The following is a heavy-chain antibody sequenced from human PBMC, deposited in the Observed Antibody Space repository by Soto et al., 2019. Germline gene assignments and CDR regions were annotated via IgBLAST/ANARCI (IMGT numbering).Heavy chain of an antibody. CDR2: IIPIFGTA. D-gene: IGHD3-3*01. CDR3: AKARFLEWLLDY. CDR1: GYTFTTYY. Sequence: VKVSCKASGYTFTTYYIHWVRQAPGQGLEWMGGIIPIFGTANYAQKFQGRVTITADESTSTAYMELSSLRSEDTAVYYCAKARFLEWLLDYWGQGTLVTVSS. V-gene: IGHV1-69*13. J-gene: IGHJ4*02.